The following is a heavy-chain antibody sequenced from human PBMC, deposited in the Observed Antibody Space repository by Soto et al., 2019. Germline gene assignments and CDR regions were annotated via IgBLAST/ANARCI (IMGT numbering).Heavy chain of an antibody. CDR2: TYYRSKWYN. CDR3: ARGVQLPYYYYYGMDV. CDR1: GDSDSSNSPP. Sequence: PLQTVSLTHAISGDSDSSNSPPWNWISKSPSRALEWLGRTYYRSKWYNDYAVSVKSRITINPDTSKNQFSLQLNSVTPEDTAVYYCARGVQLPYYYYYGMDVWGQGNTVTGSS. J-gene: IGHJ6*02. V-gene: IGHV6-1*01. D-gene: IGHD1-1*01.